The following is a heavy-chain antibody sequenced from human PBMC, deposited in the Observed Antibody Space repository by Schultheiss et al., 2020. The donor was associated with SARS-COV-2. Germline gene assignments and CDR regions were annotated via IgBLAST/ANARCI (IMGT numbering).Heavy chain of an antibody. CDR2: IYTSGST. Sequence: SETLSLTCTVSGGSISSGGYYWSWIRQPAGKGLEWIGRIYTSGSTNYNPSLKSRVTISVDTSKNQFSLKLSSVTAADTAVYYCARDRGAEWELLSYFDYWGQGTLVTVSS. D-gene: IGHD1-26*01. CDR1: GGSISSGGYY. CDR3: ARDRGAEWELLSYFDY. V-gene: IGHV4-61*02. J-gene: IGHJ4*02.